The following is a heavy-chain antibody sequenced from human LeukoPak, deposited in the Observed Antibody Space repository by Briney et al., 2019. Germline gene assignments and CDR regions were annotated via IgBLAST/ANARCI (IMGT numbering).Heavy chain of an antibody. CDR1: GASVTSGTIY. Sequence: PSETLSLTCTVSGASVTSGTIYWSWIRQSAGKGLEWIGRIYTSGSTDYNPSLKSRVSVSADTSKNQFSLSLYSVTAADTAVYFCAREVGRWLQFGVGAFDVWGQGTMVTV. J-gene: IGHJ3*01. CDR2: IYTSGST. CDR3: AREVGRWLQFGVGAFDV. V-gene: IGHV4-61*02. D-gene: IGHD5-24*01.